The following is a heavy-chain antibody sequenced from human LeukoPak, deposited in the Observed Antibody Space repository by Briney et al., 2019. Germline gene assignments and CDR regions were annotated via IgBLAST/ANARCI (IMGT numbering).Heavy chain of an antibody. Sequence: GGSLRLSCAASGFTFSSYWMSWVRQAPGKGLEWVANIKQDGSEKYYVDSVKGRFTISRDNAKNSLYPQMNSLRAEDTAVYYCARHRGWLLPTAYYGMDVWGQGTTVTVSS. J-gene: IGHJ6*02. CDR2: IKQDGSEK. D-gene: IGHD3-22*01. CDR3: ARHRGWLLPTAYYGMDV. CDR1: GFTFSSYW. V-gene: IGHV3-7*01.